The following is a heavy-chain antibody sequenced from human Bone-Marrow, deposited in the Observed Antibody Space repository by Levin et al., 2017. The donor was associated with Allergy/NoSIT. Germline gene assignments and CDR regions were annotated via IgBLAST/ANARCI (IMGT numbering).Heavy chain of an antibody. CDR1: GYTLINSA. CDR3: AADDCSDTSCYGGSWFDP. J-gene: IGHJ5*02. D-gene: IGHD2-2*01. Sequence: VASVKVSCKASGYTLINSAMHWVRQAPGQGLEWMGWININTGSPTYAQGFTGRFVFSLDTSVSSTAYLQISSLKAEDTAVYYCAADDCSDTSCYGGSWFDPWGQGTLVTVSS. V-gene: IGHV7-4-1*02. CDR2: ININTGSP.